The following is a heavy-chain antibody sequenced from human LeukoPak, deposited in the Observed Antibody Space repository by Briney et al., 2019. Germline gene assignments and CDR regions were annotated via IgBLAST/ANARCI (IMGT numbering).Heavy chain of an antibody. J-gene: IGHJ6*03. CDR2: IYYSGST. Sequence: SETLSLTCTVSGGSITSSDSYWGWIRQSPGKGLEWIGSIYYSGSTYYNPSLNSRVTISVDTSKNQFSLKLSSVTAADTAVYYCARTYSRFYYYYMDVWGKGTTVTVSS. V-gene: IGHV4-39*07. D-gene: IGHD4-11*01. CDR3: ARTYSRFYYYYMDV. CDR1: GGSITSSDSY.